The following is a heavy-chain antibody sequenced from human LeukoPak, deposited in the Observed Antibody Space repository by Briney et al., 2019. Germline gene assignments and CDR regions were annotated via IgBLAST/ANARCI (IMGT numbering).Heavy chain of an antibody. Sequence: SETLSLTCAVYGGSFSGYYWSWIRQPPGKGLEWIGEINHSGSTNYNPSLKSRVTISVDTSKNQFSLKLSSVTAADTAVYYCARIPFWGRLDYWGQGTLVTVSS. J-gene: IGHJ4*02. D-gene: IGHD3-16*01. CDR3: ARIPFWGRLDY. CDR1: GGSFSGYY. CDR2: INHSGST. V-gene: IGHV4-34*01.